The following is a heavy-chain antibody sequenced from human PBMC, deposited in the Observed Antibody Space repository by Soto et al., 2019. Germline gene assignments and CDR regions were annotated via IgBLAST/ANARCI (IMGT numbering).Heavy chain of an antibody. D-gene: IGHD2-15*01. V-gene: IGHV6-1*01. CDR1: GDSVSSNSAA. Sequence: SQTLSLTCAISGDSVSSNSAAWNWIRQSPSRGLEWLGRTYYRSKWYNDYAVSVKSRITINPDTSKNQFSLQLNSVTPEDTAVYYCARDSVPIVVVVAANGMDVWGQGTTVTVSS. CDR3: ARDSVPIVVVVAANGMDV. CDR2: TYYRSKWYN. J-gene: IGHJ6*02.